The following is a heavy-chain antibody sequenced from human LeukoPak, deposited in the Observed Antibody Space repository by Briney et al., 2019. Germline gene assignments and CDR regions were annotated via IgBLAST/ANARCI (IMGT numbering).Heavy chain of an antibody. CDR1: GYTFTSYY. V-gene: IGHV1-46*01. CDR3: ARSSAGGGYSSDFDY. CDR2: INPSGGST. D-gene: IGHD5-18*01. J-gene: IGHJ4*02. Sequence: ASVKVSCKASGYTFTSYYMHWVRQAPGQGLEWMGIINPSGGSTSYAQKFQGRVTMTRDTSTSTVYMELSSLRSEDTAVYYCARSSAGGGYSSDFDYWGQGTLVTVSS.